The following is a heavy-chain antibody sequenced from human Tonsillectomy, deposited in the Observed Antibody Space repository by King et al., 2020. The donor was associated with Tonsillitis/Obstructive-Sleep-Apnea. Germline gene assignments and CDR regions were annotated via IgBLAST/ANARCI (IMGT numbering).Heavy chain of an antibody. D-gene: IGHD6-19*01. J-gene: IGHJ6*03. CDR2: ISYVGSNK. V-gene: IGHV3-30*01. Sequence: VQLVESGGGLVQPGRSLRLSCAASVFTFSSYAMHLFRQAPGKGLDWLALISYVGSNKYSADSVKGRFTISRDNSKNTLYLQMNSLRAEETAVYYCARTPYSSGWYAEDYYYYYYMDVWAKGTTVTVSS. CDR1: VFTFSSYA. CDR3: ARTPYSSGWYAEDYYYYYYMDV.